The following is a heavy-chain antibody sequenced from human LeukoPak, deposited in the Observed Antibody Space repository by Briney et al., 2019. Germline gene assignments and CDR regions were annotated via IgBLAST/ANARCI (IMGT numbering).Heavy chain of an antibody. CDR1: GYSFSSYW. J-gene: IGHJ4*02. CDR2: IYPGDSDT. CDR3: ARPRAVAGTIDY. V-gene: IGHV5-51*01. Sequence: GESLKISCKGSGYSFSSYWIDWVRQLPGKGPEWMGIIYPGDSDTRYSPSFQGQVTISADKSISTAYLQWSSLKASDTAMYYCARPRAVAGTIDYWGQGTLVTVSS. D-gene: IGHD6-19*01.